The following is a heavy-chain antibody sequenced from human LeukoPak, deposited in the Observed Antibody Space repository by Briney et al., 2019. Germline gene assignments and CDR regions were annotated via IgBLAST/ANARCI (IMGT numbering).Heavy chain of an antibody. V-gene: IGHV4-59*01. J-gene: IGHJ4*02. CDR3: ARGWNYYDSSALGV. CDR2: IYYSGST. CDR1: GGSISSYY. D-gene: IGHD3-22*01. Sequence: PSETLPLTCTVSGGSISSYYWSWIRQPPGKGLEWIGYIYYSGSTNYNPSPKSRVTISLDTSKNQFSLKLSSVTAADTAVYYCARGWNYYDSSALGVWGQGTLVTVSS.